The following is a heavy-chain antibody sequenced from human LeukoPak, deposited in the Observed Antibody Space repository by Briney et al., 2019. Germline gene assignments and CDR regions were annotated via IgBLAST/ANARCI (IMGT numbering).Heavy chain of an antibody. Sequence: GESLKISCQASGYSFTSSWIGWARQMPGKGLEWMAIINPGDSDTRYSPSFQGQVTISADESISTAYLQWSSLKASDTAMYYCASPTMGSYYYYGMDVWGQGTTVTVSS. V-gene: IGHV5-51*01. CDR3: ASPTMGSYYYYGMDV. CDR2: INPGDSDT. CDR1: GYSFTSSW. D-gene: IGHD3-10*01. J-gene: IGHJ6*02.